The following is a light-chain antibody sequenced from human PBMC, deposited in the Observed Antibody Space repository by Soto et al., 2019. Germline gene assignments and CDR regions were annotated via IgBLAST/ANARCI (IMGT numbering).Light chain of an antibody. Sequence: QSVLTQPASVSGSPGQSITISCTGTSSDVGGYNYVSWYQQHPGKAPKPMIYDVSNRPSGVSNRFSGSKSGNTASLTLSGLQAEDEADYYCSSYTGSSVVFGGGTQLTVL. CDR3: SSYTGSSVV. CDR1: SSDVGGYNY. V-gene: IGLV2-14*01. CDR2: DVS. J-gene: IGLJ2*01.